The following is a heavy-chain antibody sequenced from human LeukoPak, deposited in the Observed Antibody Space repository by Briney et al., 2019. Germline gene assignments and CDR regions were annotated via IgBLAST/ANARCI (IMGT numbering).Heavy chain of an antibody. CDR2: IYHSGST. Sequence: SETLSLTCTVSGYSISSGYYWGWIRQPPGKGLEWIGSIYHSGSTFYNPSLKSRVTISVDTSKNQFSLKLSSVTAADTAVYYCARTRYYYNSRSYGAPYYFDYWGQGTLVTVSS. CDR3: ARTRYYYNSRSYGAPYYFDY. D-gene: IGHD3-10*01. J-gene: IGHJ4*02. V-gene: IGHV4-38-2*02. CDR1: GYSISSGYY.